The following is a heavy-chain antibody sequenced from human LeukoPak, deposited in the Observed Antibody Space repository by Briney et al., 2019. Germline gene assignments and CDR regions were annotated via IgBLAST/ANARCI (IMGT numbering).Heavy chain of an antibody. CDR2: IYYSGST. CDR3: ARDSGNSGSYYRRLGAFDI. V-gene: IGHV4-59*12. CDR1: GGSISSYY. Sequence: SETLSLTCTVSGGSISSYYWSWIRQPPGKGLEWIGYIYYSGSTNYNPSLKSRVTMSVDTSKNQFSLKLSSVTAADTAVYYCARDSGNSGSYYRRLGAFDIWGQGTMVTVSS. J-gene: IGHJ3*02. D-gene: IGHD1-26*01.